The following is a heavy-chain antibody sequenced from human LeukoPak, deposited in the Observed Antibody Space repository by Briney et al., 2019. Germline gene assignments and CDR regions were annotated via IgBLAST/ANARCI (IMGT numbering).Heavy chain of an antibody. CDR3: ARHLGQIVVVTAPGWFDP. CDR2: IYYSGST. CDR1: GVSISSTGYY. J-gene: IGHJ5*02. D-gene: IGHD2-21*02. Sequence: PSETLSLTCTVSGVSISSTGYYWGWIRQPPGKGLEWIGSIYYSGSTYYKPSLKSRVTISVDTSKNQFSLKLSSVTAADTAVYYCARHLGQIVVVTAPGWFDPWGQGTLVTVSS. V-gene: IGHV4-39*01.